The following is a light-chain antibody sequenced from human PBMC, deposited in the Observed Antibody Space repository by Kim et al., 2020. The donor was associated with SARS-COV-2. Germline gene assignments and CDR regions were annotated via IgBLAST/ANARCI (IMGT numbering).Light chain of an antibody. CDR1: QGISSY. Sequence: ASTGDRVIITCRASQGISSYLALYQQKPGKAPKLLIYAASTLQCGVPSRFSGSGSGTDFTLTISCLQSEYFATYYCQQYYSYPLTFGGGTKVDIK. CDR3: QQYYSYPLT. V-gene: IGKV1-8*01. J-gene: IGKJ4*01. CDR2: AAS.